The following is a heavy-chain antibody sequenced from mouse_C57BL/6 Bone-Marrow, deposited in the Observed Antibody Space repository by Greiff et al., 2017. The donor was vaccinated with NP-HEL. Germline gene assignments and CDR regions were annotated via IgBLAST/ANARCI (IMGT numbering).Heavy chain of an antibody. J-gene: IGHJ3*01. Sequence: QVQLQQPGPELVKPGASVKLSCKASGYTFTSYWMHWVKQRPGQGLEWIGNINTSNGGTTYNEKFKSKATLTVDNSSSTAYMQRSSLTSEDSAIYYCARDPYYGSSPFAYWGQGTLVTVSA. CDR2: INTSNGGT. D-gene: IGHD1-1*01. CDR3: ARDPYYGSSPFAY. V-gene: IGHV1-53*01. CDR1: GYTFTSYW.